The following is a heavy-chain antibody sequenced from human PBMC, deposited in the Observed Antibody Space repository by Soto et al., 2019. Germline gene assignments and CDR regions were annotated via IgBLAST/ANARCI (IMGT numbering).Heavy chain of an antibody. J-gene: IGHJ6*02. D-gene: IGHD2-21*02. Sequence: QVQLQESGPGLVKPSETLSLTCTVSGGSISGYYWSWIRQPPGKGLEWIVYMYNTGSTVYNPSFKSRVTRSVDPSKSQFSLRLNSVTAAYTAVYYCARDLWGYCGTACYPLDVWGQGTTVTVSS. CDR1: GGSISGYY. CDR3: ARDLWGYCGTACYPLDV. CDR2: MYNTGST. V-gene: IGHV4-59*01.